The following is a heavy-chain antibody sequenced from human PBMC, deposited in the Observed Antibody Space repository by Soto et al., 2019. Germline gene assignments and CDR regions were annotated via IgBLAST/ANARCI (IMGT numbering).Heavy chain of an antibody. J-gene: IGHJ6*02. V-gene: IGHV1-69*13. D-gene: IGHD3-3*01. Sequence: SVKVSWKASGGTFSSYAISWVRQAPGQGLEWMGGIIPIFGTANYAQKFQGRVTITADESTSTAYMELSSLRSEDTAVYYCAWRTDFWSGYYTHYYYGMDVWGQGTTVTVSS. CDR2: IIPIFGTA. CDR3: AWRTDFWSGYYTHYYYGMDV. CDR1: GGTFSSYA.